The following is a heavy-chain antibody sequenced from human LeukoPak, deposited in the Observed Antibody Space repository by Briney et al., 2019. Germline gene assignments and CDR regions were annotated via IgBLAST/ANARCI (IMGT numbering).Heavy chain of an antibody. Sequence: GGSLTLSCPASGFTFSSYAMSWVRQAPGKGLEWVSAINYSGGRLYSAAYVTGRFTISKANSKTTPYLQMNSLRAEDTAVYYCAKDLLSGNYTYGDYAAFDYWGQGTLVTVSS. V-gene: IGHV3-23*01. CDR3: AKDLLSGNYTYGDYAAFDY. CDR2: INYSGGRL. J-gene: IGHJ4*02. CDR1: GFTFSSYA. D-gene: IGHD4-17*01.